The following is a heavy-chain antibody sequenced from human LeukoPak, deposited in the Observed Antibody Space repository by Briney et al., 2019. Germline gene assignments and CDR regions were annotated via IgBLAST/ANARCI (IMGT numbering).Heavy chain of an antibody. V-gene: IGHV3-11*06. CDR2: ISGSSSYT. Sequence: PGGSLRLSCAASGFIFSDYYMSWIRQAPGKGLEWVSYISGSSSYTNYADSVKGRFTISRDNAKNSLYLQMNSLRAEDTAVYYCARGADYDYVWGSYRPLDYWGQGTLVTVSS. CDR1: GFIFSDYY. J-gene: IGHJ4*02. D-gene: IGHD3-16*02. CDR3: ARGADYDYVWGSYRPLDY.